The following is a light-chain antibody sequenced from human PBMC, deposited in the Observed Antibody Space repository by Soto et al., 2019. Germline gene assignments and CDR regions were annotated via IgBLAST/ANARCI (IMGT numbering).Light chain of an antibody. J-gene: IGKJ5*01. CDR3: QQRSDWPPIT. CDR1: QSVSSY. CDR2: DAS. Sequence: EIVLTQYPATLSLSPGERATLSCRASQSVSSYLAWYQQKPGQAPRLLIYDASNRATGIPARFSGSGSGTDFTLTISSLVPEDFAVYYCQQRSDWPPITFGQGTRLEIK. V-gene: IGKV3-11*01.